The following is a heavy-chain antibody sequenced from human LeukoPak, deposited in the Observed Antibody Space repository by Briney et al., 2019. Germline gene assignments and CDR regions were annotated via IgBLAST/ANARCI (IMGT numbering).Heavy chain of an antibody. J-gene: IGHJ3*02. D-gene: IGHD3-22*01. CDR2: IYSSGST. CDR3: ARDLLRRGYAFDI. Sequence: PSQTLSLTCTVSSGSISSGTYYWSWIRQPAGKGLEWIGRIYSSGSTNYNPSLKSRVTISVDTSKNQFSLKLSSVTAADTAVYYCARDLLRRGYAFDIWGRGTMVTVSS. CDR1: SGSISSGTYY. V-gene: IGHV4-61*02.